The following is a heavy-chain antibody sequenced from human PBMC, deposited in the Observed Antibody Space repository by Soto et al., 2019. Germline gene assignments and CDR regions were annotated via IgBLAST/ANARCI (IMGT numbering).Heavy chain of an antibody. J-gene: IGHJ5*02. V-gene: IGHV4-31*03. D-gene: IGHD2-15*01. CDR2: IYHSGTT. CDR3: ARGGGYCSSTLCLPRHGPSWFDP. CDR1: GGSISSGVYY. Sequence: SETLSLTCTVSGGSISSGVYYWSWFRQPPGKGLGWIGYIYHSGTTHYNPSLKSRVSISIDTSKSQFSLNLASVTAADTAVYSCARGGGYCSSTLCLPRHGPSWFDPWGQGTLVTVSS.